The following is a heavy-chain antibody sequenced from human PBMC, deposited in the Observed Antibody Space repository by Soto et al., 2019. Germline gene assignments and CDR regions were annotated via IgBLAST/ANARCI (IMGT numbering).Heavy chain of an antibody. D-gene: IGHD3-10*01. CDR2: ISYDGSNT. J-gene: IGHJ4*01. CDR3: GGGQYYFDY. CDR1: GFPFTTYG. V-gene: IGHV3-30*03. Sequence: QVQLVESGGGVVQPGRSLRLSCAASGFPFTTYGMHWVREGPGKGLEWVAVISYDGSNTYYADSVKGRFTISRDNSKNTLYLQMNSLRPEDTALYYCGGGQYYFDYRGHVILVTFSS.